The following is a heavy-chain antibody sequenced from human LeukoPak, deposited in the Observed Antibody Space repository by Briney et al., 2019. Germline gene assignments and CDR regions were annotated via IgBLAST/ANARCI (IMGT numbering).Heavy chain of an antibody. J-gene: IGHJ5*02. CDR3: ARGHDYGSGSYRSNNWFDP. Sequence: SETLSLTCAVYGGSFSGYYWSWIRQPPGKGLEGIGEMNYSGSTNYNPSLKSRVPISVDRSKNKFSLKLSSVTAADTAVYYCARGHDYGSGSYRSNNWFDPWGQGTLVTVSS. D-gene: IGHD3-10*01. CDR1: GGSFSGYY. V-gene: IGHV4-34*01. CDR2: MNYSGST.